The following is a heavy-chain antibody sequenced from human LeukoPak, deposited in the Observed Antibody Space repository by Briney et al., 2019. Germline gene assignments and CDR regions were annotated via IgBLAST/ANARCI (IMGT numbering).Heavy chain of an antibody. J-gene: IGHJ4*02. CDR2: ISSSSTYK. Sequence: PRGCLRLSCAASRVTFSSYITKCVRHTPGEGLEWVSSISSSSTYKYYTDSVKSRFTISRDNSKNTLYLKMNSLRAKDTGVYYCAKDHFPLVTMVRGVIGHIFAYWGQGTLVTVSS. CDR1: RVTFSSYI. CDR3: AKDHFPLVTMVRGVIGHIFAY. V-gene: IGHV3-21*04. D-gene: IGHD3-10*01.